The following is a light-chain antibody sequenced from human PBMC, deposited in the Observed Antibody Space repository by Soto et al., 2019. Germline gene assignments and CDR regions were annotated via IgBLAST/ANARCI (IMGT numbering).Light chain of an antibody. CDR2: DAS. V-gene: IGKV1-33*01. Sequence: DIQMTQSPSSLSASVGDRVTITCRASQNVSSWLAWYQQKPGRAPKLLIYDASSLKTGVPSRFSGSGSGTDFTFTISSLQPEDIATYYCQQYENFRTFGQGTRLEIK. J-gene: IGKJ5*01. CDR3: QQYENFRT. CDR1: QNVSSW.